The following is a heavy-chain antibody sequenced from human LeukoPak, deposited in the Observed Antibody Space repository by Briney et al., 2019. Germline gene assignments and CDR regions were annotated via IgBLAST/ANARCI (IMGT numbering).Heavy chain of an antibody. CDR3: TRASNWEYYFDY. J-gene: IGHJ4*02. CDR2: IRSKAYGGTT. D-gene: IGHD7-27*01. CDR1: GFTFGDYA. V-gene: IGHV3-49*04. Sequence: GVLRLSCTASGFTFGDYAMSWVRQAPGKGLEWVGFIRSKAYGGTTEYAASVKGRFTISRDDSKSIAYLQMNSLKTEDTAVYYCTRASNWEYYFDYWGQGTLVTVSS.